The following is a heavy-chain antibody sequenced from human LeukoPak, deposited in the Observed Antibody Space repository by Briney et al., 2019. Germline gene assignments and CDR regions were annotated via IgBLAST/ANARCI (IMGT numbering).Heavy chain of an antibody. CDR3: ARNRDYDSSGPLDY. CDR1: GGSISSGSYY. D-gene: IGHD3-22*01. CDR2: IYTSGST. V-gene: IGHV4-61*02. J-gene: IGHJ4*02. Sequence: SETLSLTCTVSGGSISSGSYYWSWIRQPAGKGLEWIGRIYTSGSTNYNPSLKSRVTISVDTSKNQFSLKLSSVTAADTAVYYCARNRDYDSSGPLDYWGQGTLVTVA.